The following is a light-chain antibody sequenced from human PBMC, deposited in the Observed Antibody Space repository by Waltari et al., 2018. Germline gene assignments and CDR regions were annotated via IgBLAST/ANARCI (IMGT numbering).Light chain of an antibody. Sequence: QSVLTQPPSASGTPGQRVNISCSGSSSNIGSNTVNWYQQPPGTAPKLLIYSNKQRPSGVPDRFSASRFGTSASLAISGLQSEDEADYYCAAWDDSLNGVVFGGGTKLTVL. CDR3: AAWDDSLNGVV. CDR2: SNK. V-gene: IGLV1-44*01. CDR1: SSNIGSNT. J-gene: IGLJ2*01.